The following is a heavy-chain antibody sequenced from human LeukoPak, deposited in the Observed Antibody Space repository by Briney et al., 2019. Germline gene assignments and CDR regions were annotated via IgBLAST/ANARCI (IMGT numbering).Heavy chain of an antibody. CDR1: GYTFTSYY. V-gene: IGHV1-46*01. CDR3: ARDQGYCGGDCYSYWFDP. J-gene: IGHJ5*02. CDR2: INPSSGST. D-gene: IGHD2-21*02. Sequence: ASVKVSCKASGYTFTSYYMHWVRQAPGQGLEWMGIINPSSGSTSYAQKFQGRVTMTRDMSTSTVYMELSSLRSEDTAVYYCARDQGYCGGDCYSYWFDPWGQGTLVTVSS.